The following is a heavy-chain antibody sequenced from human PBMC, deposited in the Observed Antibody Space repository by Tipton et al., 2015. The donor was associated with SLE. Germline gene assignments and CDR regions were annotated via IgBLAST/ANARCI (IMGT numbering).Heavy chain of an antibody. CDR1: CGSFSSYY. Sequence: TLSLTCTVSCGSFSSYYWGWVRQSPGKGLEWIGTLYHSGSTFYNPSLKSRVTMSVDTSKNQFSLNLSSMTAADTAVYYCARGGAFDYWGQGTLVTVSS. CDR2: LYHSGST. V-gene: IGHV4-59*04. J-gene: IGHJ4*02. CDR3: ARGGAFDY. D-gene: IGHD1-26*01.